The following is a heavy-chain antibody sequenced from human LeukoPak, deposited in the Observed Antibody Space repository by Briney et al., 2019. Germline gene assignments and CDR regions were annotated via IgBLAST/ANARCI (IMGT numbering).Heavy chain of an antibody. CDR1: GFTVSNNY. J-gene: IGHJ6*03. CDR3: ARVRGSGYPYYSYYYMDV. D-gene: IGHD3-3*01. CDR2: IYSIGST. V-gene: IGHV3-53*01. Sequence: GGSLRLSCAASGFTVSNNYMSWVRQAPGKGLEWVSVIYSIGSTYYADSVKGRFTISRDNSKNTLYLQMNSLRAEDTAVYYCARVRGSGYPYYSYYYMDVWGKGTTVTVSS.